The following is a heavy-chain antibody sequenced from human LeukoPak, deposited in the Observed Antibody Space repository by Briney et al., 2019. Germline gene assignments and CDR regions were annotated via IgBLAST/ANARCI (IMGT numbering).Heavy chain of an antibody. D-gene: IGHD2-21*02. V-gene: IGHV3-30*18. CDR1: GFTFSSYA. Sequence: GGSLRLSCAASGFTFSSYAMSWVRQAPGKGLEWVAVISYDGSNKYYADSVKGRFTISRDNSKNTLYLQMNSLRAEDTAVYYCAKADCGGDCSYYYYYYGMDVWGQGTTVTVSS. J-gene: IGHJ6*02. CDR2: ISYDGSNK. CDR3: AKADCGGDCSYYYYYYGMDV.